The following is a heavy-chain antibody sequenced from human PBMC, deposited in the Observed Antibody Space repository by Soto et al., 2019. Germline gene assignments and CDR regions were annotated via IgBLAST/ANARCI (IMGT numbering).Heavy chain of an antibody. Sequence: AAKVGWKDSGDTFTGYYMHWVRQSPGQGLEWMGCINPNSGDTNYEQKFAGRVTLTRDRSISTAYMELSTLRSEDTAVYYCAREIITGRHDAFDIWAQGTMVTLPS. D-gene: IGHD1-20*01. CDR2: INPNSGDT. CDR3: AREIITGRHDAFDI. V-gene: IGHV1-2*02. J-gene: IGHJ3*02. CDR1: GDTFTGYY.